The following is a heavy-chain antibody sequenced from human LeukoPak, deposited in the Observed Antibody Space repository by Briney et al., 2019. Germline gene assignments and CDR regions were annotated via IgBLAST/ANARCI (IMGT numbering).Heavy chain of an antibody. CDR2: IYPGDSDT. V-gene: IGHV5-51*01. J-gene: IGHJ5*02. Sequence: GESLKISCRGSGYSFTSYWIGWVRQMPGKGLEWMGIIYPGDSDTRYSPSFQGQVTIPADKSISAGYLQWSSLKPSDTAMYYGARSITMVRGVPYNWFDPWGQGTLVTVSS. CDR1: GYSFTSYW. CDR3: ARSITMVRGVPYNWFDP. D-gene: IGHD3-10*01.